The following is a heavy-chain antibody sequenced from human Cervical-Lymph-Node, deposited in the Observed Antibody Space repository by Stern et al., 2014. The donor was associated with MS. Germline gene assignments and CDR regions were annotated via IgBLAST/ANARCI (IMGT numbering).Heavy chain of an antibody. J-gene: IGHJ4*02. Sequence: QMQLVQSGAEVKNPGTSVQVSCKPSGYTFTSYLIHWVRPAPGQGLEWMGRINPSGGSTTYAQKFQGRVTMTRDTATSTVYMELSSLTSEDTAFYYCVRDRWGGTYQFDYWGQGTLVTVSS. CDR1: GYTFTSYL. CDR2: INPSGGST. CDR3: VRDRWGGTYQFDY. V-gene: IGHV1-46*01. D-gene: IGHD1-26*01.